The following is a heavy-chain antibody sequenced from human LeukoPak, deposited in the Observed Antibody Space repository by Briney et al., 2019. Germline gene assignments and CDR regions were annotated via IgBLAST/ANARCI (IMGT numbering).Heavy chain of an antibody. D-gene: IGHD5-24*01. J-gene: IGHJ5*02. V-gene: IGHV1-69*01. CDR2: IIPIFGTA. Sequence: SVKVSCKASGGTFSSYAISWVRQAPGQGLEWMGGIIPIFGTANYAQKFQGRVTITADESTSTAYMELSSLRSEDTAVYYCARDPWPRQDNWFDPWGQGTVVTVSS. CDR1: GGTFSSYA. CDR3: ARDPWPRQDNWFDP.